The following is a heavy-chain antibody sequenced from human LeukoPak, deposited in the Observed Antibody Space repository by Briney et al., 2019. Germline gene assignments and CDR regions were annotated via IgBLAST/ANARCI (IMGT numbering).Heavy chain of an antibody. V-gene: IGHV1-2*04. D-gene: IGHD3-10*01. J-gene: IGHJ4*02. CDR2: INPNSGGT. Sequence: ASVKVSCKASGYTFTGYYMHWVRQAPAQGLEWMGWINPNSGGTNYAQKFQGWVTMTRDTSISTAYMELSRLRSDDTAVYYCARAYGSGSYYTDYWGQGTLVTVSS. CDR1: GYTFTGYY. CDR3: ARAYGSGSYYTDY.